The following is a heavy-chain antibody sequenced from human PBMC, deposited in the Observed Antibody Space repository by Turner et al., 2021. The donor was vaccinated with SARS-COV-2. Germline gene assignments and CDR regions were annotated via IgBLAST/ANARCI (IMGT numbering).Heavy chain of an antibody. Sequence: QVQLQESGPGLVKPSETLSLTCTVSGGSISSDFWSWIRQPPGKGLEWIGYIYYRGSNNYNPSLKSRVTMSVDTSKNQFSLKLRSVTAADTAVYYCARHQGSASGYDHGMNVWGQGTAVIVSS. CDR3: ARHQGSASGYDHGMNV. D-gene: IGHD1-26*01. V-gene: IGHV4-59*01. J-gene: IGHJ6*02. CDR1: GGSISSDF. CDR2: IYYRGSN.